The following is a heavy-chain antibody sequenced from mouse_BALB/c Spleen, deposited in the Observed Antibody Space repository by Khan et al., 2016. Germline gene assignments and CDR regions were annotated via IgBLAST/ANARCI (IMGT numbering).Heavy chain of an antibody. D-gene: IGHD2-3*01. CDR3: ARDGYPYYYAMDY. V-gene: IGHV1-9*01. Sequence: QVQLQQSGAELMKPGASVKISCKATGYTFSSYWIEWVKQRPGHGLEWIGEILPGSGSTNYNEKFKGKATFTADTSSNTAYMQLSSLTSEDSDVYCCARDGYPYYYAMDYWGQGTSVTVSS. CDR1: GYTFSSYW. CDR2: ILPGSGST. J-gene: IGHJ4*01.